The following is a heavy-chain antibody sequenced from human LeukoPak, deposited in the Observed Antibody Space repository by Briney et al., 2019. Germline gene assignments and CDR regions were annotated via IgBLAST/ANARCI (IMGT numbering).Heavy chain of an antibody. D-gene: IGHD3-10*01. Sequence: SETLSLTCAVYGGSFSGYYWSWIRQPPGKGLEWIGEINHSGSTNYNPSLKSRVTISVDTSKNQFSLKLSSVTAADTAVYYCARDLGSGSYSYHYYGMDVWGQGATVTVSS. CDR1: GGSFSGYY. CDR2: INHSGST. J-gene: IGHJ6*02. V-gene: IGHV4-34*01. CDR3: ARDLGSGSYSYHYYGMDV.